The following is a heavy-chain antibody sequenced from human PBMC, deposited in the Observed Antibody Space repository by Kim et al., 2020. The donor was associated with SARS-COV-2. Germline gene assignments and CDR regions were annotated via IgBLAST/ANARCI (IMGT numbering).Heavy chain of an antibody. J-gene: IGHJ4*02. Sequence: YDVDSVKGRFTISRDNARDSLYLEMNSLRAEDTALYYCARVRYRYGWTGDYWGQGTLVTVSS. CDR3: ARVRYRYGWTGDY. V-gene: IGHV3-7*01. D-gene: IGHD5-18*01.